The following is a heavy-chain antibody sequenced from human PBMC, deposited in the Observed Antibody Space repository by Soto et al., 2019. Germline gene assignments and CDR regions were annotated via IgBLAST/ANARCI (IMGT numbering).Heavy chain of an antibody. CDR2: IIPIFGTA. D-gene: IGHD1-26*01. J-gene: IGHJ6*02. Sequence: SVKLSCKASGGTFSSYAISWVRQAPRQGLEWMGGIIPIFGTANYAQKFQGRVTITADESTSTAYMELSSLRSEDTAVYYCAIGLVGATGYYYYYGMDVWGQGTTVTVSS. CDR3: AIGLVGATGYYYYYGMDV. CDR1: GGTFSSYA. V-gene: IGHV1-69*13.